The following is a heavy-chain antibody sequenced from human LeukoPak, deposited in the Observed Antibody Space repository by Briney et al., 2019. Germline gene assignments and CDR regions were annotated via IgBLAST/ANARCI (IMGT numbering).Heavy chain of an antibody. CDR3: AKDLSSSSWYFPSDY. D-gene: IGHD6-13*01. Sequence: GGSLRLSCAASGFTFSNAWMSWVRQAPGKGLEWVSAISRNGDSTYYADSVKGRITISRDNSKNTLYLQMNSLRAEDTAVYYCAKDLSSSSWYFPSDYWGQGALVTVSS. CDR2: ISRNGDST. V-gene: IGHV3-23*01. J-gene: IGHJ4*02. CDR1: GFTFSNAW.